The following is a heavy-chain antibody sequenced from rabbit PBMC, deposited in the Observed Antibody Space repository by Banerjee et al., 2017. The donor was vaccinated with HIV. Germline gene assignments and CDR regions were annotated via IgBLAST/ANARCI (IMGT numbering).Heavy chain of an antibody. V-gene: IGHV1S45*01. CDR3: ARAIGNGVGFLM. D-gene: IGHD2-1*01. J-gene: IGHJ3*01. CDR2: IYGGSTSST. Sequence: QEQLEESGGDLVKPEGSLTLTCTASGFSFSSSYWICWVRQAPGKGLEWIACIYGGSTSSTVYATWAKGLFTISKTSSTTVDLKMTSLTAADTATYFCARAIGNGVGFLMWGQGTLVTVS. CDR1: GFSFSSSYW.